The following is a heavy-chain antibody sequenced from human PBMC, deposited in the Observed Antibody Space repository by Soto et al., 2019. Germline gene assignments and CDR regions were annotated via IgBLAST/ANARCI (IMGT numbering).Heavy chain of an antibody. Sequence: PGGSLRLSCAASGFTFSSYWMHWVRQAPGKGLVWVSRINSDGSSTSYADSVKGRFTISRDNAKNTLYLQMNSLRAEDTAVYYYARDDVLCDGGRCDGVPLDVWGQGTTVTVSS. J-gene: IGHJ6*02. CDR1: GFTFSSYW. D-gene: IGHD2-15*01. V-gene: IGHV3-74*01. CDR3: ARDDVLCDGGRCDGVPLDV. CDR2: INSDGSST.